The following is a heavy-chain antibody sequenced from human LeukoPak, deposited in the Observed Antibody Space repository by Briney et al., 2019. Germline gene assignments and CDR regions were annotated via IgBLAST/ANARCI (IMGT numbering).Heavy chain of an antibody. J-gene: IGHJ5*02. CDR2: IYYSGST. D-gene: IGHD1-26*01. Sequence: SSXXLSLTCTVSGGSISSSGYYWGWIRQPQGKGLEWIACIYYSGSTYYNPSLKSRVTISVKTAKNQLSLKLSSLTAADTAVYYCARHEYSGSYYGLSWFDPWGQGTLVTVSS. CDR3: ARHEYSGSYYGLSWFDP. CDR1: GGSISSSGYY. V-gene: IGHV4-39*01.